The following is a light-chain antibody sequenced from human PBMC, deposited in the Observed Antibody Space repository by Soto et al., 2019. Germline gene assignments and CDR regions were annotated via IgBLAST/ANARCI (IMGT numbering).Light chain of an antibody. CDR3: QQFNITAT. V-gene: IGKV1-13*02. CDR2: DAS. J-gene: IGKJ4*01. Sequence: AIQLTQSPSSLSASVGDRVTITCRESQGISSDLAWYQQKPGKAPKLLIYDASSLESGVPSRVCGIGSSTDFSLTISSLQPEDCATYYGQQFNITATFGVGTKVQIK. CDR1: QGISSD.